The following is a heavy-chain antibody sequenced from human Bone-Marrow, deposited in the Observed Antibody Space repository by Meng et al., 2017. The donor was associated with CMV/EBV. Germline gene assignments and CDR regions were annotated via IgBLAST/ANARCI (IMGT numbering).Heavy chain of an antibody. V-gene: IGHV1-8*03. CDR2: MNPSSGNT. J-gene: IGHJ6*02. CDR1: GYTFSTYD. Sequence: ASVKVSCKASGYTFSTYDINWVRQATGQGLEWMGWMNPSSGNTGYAHKVQGIVTITSSTSISTDYMEMSILSSEDTAVYYCARVAITSYYYGMDVWGQGTTVTVSS. D-gene: IGHD1-20*01. CDR3: ARVAITSYYYGMDV.